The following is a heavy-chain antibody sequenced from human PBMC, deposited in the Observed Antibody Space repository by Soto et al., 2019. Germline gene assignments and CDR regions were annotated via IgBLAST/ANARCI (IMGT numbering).Heavy chain of an antibody. CDR3: VRYYTGYEDDALDI. CDR2: ISSSSSYT. V-gene: IGHV3-11*03. J-gene: IGHJ3*02. CDR1: GFTFSDYY. Sequence: PGGSLRLSCGASGFTFSDYYMSWIRQAPGKGLEWVSYISSSSSYTNYADSVKGRFTTSRDNAKNSLYLPMNTLRAEDTAVYYCVRYYTGYEDDALDISAQGTTVP. D-gene: IGHD5-12*01.